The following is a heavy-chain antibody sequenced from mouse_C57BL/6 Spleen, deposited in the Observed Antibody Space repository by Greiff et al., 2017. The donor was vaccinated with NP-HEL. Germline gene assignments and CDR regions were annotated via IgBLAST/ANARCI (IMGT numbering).Heavy chain of an antibody. CDR2: IYPGDGDT. V-gene: IGHV1-80*01. CDR1: GYAFSSYW. CDR3: ARNDYDEVYFDY. Sequence: QVQLQQSGAELVKPGASVKISCKASGYAFSSYWMNWVKQRPGKGLEWIGQIYPGDGDTNYNGKFKGKATLTADKSSSTAYMQLSSLTSEDSAVYFCARNDYDEVYFDYWGQGTTLTVSS. J-gene: IGHJ2*01. D-gene: IGHD2-4*01.